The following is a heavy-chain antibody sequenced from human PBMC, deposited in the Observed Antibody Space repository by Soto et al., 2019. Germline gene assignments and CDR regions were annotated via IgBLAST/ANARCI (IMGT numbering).Heavy chain of an antibody. CDR3: AKDGASSYDFYKGS. J-gene: IGHJ5*02. D-gene: IGHD3-3*01. CDR1: GFTFSSYA. Sequence: PGGSLILSCAASGFTFSSYAMSWVRQAPGKGLEWVSDISGSGGSTYYADSVKGRFTISRDNSKNTLFLQMNSLRGEDTAVYYCAKDGASSYDFYKGSWGQGTLVTVSS. CDR2: ISGSGGST. V-gene: IGHV3-23*01.